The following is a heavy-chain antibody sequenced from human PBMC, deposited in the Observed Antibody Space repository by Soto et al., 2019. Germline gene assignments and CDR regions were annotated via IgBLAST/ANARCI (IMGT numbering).Heavy chain of an antibody. V-gene: IGHV3-23*01. Sequence: GGSLRLSCAAPGFTFSSYAMSWVRQAPGEGLEWVSAISGRGGSTYYADSVKGRFTISRDNSKNTLYLQMNSLRAEDTAVYYCAKDSPSIVVVVAAKTQAYFDYWGQGTLVTVSS. D-gene: IGHD2-15*01. J-gene: IGHJ4*02. CDR1: GFTFSSYA. CDR3: AKDSPSIVVVVAAKTQAYFDY. CDR2: ISGRGGST.